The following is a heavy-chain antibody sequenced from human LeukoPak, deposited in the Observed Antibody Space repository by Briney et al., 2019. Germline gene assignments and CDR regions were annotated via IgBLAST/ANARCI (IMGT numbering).Heavy chain of an antibody. CDR1: GYSFTSHD. J-gene: IGHJ5*02. V-gene: IGHV1-8*01. D-gene: IGHD2-15*01. Sequence: ASVKVSCKASGYSFTSHDINWVRQATGQGLEWMGWLNPNSGNTGYAQKFQGRVTMTRDTSLSTAYMEMSRLRAAETAVYYTASALGYCSGGSCYSESWGQGTLVTVSS. CDR2: LNPNSGNT. CDR3: ASALGYCSGGSCYSES.